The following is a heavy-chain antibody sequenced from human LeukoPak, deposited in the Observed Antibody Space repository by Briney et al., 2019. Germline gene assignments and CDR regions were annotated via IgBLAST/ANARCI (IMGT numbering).Heavy chain of an antibody. CDR1: GGFFSGYY. D-gene: IGHD2-15*01. CDR3: ASRPQVPYCSGGTCYDYYYGMDV. CDR2: INHSGST. Sequence: PSETLSLTCAVYGGFFSGYYWSWIRQPPREGLEWIGEINHSGSTNNNPSLKSRVTISADTSKTQFSLKLSSVTAADTAVYYCASRPQVPYCSGGTCYDYYYGMDVWGQGTTVTVSS. V-gene: IGHV4-34*01. J-gene: IGHJ6*02.